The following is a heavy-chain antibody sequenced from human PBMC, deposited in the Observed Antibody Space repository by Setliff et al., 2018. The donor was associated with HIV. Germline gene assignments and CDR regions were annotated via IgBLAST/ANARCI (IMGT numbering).Heavy chain of an antibody. D-gene: IGHD3-22*01. J-gene: IGHJ4*02. CDR1: GGTFSSYA. Sequence: SVKVSCKASGGTFSSYAISWVRQAPGQGLEWMGGIIPIFGTANYAQKFQGRVTITADESTSTAYMELSSLRSEDTAVYYCARSRSSGYYCDYWGQGTRVTVSS. CDR3: ARSRSSGYYCDY. V-gene: IGHV1-69*13. CDR2: IIPIFGTA.